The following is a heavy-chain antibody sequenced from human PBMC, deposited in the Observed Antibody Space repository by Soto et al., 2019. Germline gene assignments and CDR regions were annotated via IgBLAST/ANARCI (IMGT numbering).Heavy chain of an antibody. J-gene: IGHJ4*02. V-gene: IGHV4-61*01. CDR3: ARVLLSSGNSDY. CDR1: GGSVSSGSYY. CDR2: IYYSGST. Sequence: SETLSLTCTVSGGSVSSGSYYWSWIRQPPGKGLEWIVYIYYSGSTNYNPSLKSRVTILVDTSKNQFSLKLSSVTAADTAVYYCARVLLSSGNSDYWGQGTLVTVSS. D-gene: IGHD3-22*01.